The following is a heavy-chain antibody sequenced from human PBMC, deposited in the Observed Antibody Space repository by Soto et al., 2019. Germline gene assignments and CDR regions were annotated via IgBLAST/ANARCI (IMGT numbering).Heavy chain of an antibody. Sequence: PGGSLRLSCAASGFTFSSYWMHWVRQAPGKGLVWVSRINSDGSSTSYADSVKGRFTISRDNAKNTLYLQMNSLRAEDTAVYYCARSYSSGWYYYYGMDVWGQGTTVTVS. CDR1: GFTFSSYW. V-gene: IGHV3-74*01. CDR2: INSDGSST. J-gene: IGHJ6*02. D-gene: IGHD6-19*01. CDR3: ARSYSSGWYYYYGMDV.